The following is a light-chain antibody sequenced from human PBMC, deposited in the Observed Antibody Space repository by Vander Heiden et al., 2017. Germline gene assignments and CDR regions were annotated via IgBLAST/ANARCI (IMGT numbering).Light chain of an antibody. CDR3: TSYTTTKTYV. V-gene: IGLV2-14*03. CDR2: DVS. CDR1: SSDVGGYDY. Sequence: QSALTQPASVSGSPGPSVAICCTGTSSDVGGYDYLSWYQQHPGKAPKLMIDDVSKRPSGVSNRFAGSKSGNTASLTISGLQAEDEADYYCTSYTTTKTYVFGTGTKVTVL. J-gene: IGLJ1*01.